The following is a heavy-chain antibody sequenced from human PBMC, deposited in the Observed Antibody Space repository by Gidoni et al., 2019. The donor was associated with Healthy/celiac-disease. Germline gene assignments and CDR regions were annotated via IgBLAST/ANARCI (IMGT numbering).Heavy chain of an antibody. CDR2: IKPNTVNP. D-gene: IGHD4-4*01. J-gene: IGHJ6*03. Sequence: QVQLVPSGYELKKPGASVKVYCKASGYNFPSSAMNWVRQAPGQGLEWMGWIKPNTVNPTYAQGFTGRFVFSLDTSVSTAYLQISSLKAEDTAVYYCARVPQSYSNYGFEVYDYYYMDVWGKGTTVTVSS. V-gene: IGHV7-4-1*02. CDR3: ARVPQSYSNYGFEVYDYYYMDV. CDR1: GYNFPSSA.